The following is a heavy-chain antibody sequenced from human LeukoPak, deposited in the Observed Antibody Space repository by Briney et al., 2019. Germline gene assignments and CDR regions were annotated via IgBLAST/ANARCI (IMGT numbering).Heavy chain of an antibody. V-gene: IGHV3-23*01. CDR2: ISGSGGST. CDR3: AKDISGLVEGDY. Sequence: GSLRLSCAASGFTFSSYAMSWVRQAPGKGLGWVSAISGSGGSTYYADSVKGRFTISRDNSKNTLYLQMNSLRAEDTAVYYCAKDISGLVEGDYWGQGTLVTVSS. D-gene: IGHD3-3*01. J-gene: IGHJ4*02. CDR1: GFTFSSYA.